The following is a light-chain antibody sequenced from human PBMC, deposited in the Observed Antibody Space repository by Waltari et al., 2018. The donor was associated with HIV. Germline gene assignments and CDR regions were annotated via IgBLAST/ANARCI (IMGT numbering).Light chain of an antibody. CDR1: QSLAFRDGTSY. V-gene: IGKV2-30*01. J-gene: IGKJ2*01. CDR3: MQATSWPHT. CDR2: QVS. Sequence: TQSPLSLSVTVGQPAAISCKSNQSLAFRDGTSYLFWYHQRQGHPPRRLLYQVSHRDSGVPGRITGSGSDTEFTLRISRVEAEDAGFYFFMQATSWPHTFGQRTELQI.